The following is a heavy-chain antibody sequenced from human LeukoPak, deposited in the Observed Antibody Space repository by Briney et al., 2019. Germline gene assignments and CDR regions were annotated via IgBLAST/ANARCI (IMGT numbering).Heavy chain of an antibody. CDR3: TSFAVGPDFDY. D-gene: IGHD1-26*01. Sequence: GGSLRLSCAASGFTFSSYEMNWVRQAPGKGLEWVSYISSSGSTIYYADSVKGRFTISRDNAKNSLYLQMNSLRAEDTAVYYCTSFAVGPDFDYWGQGTLVTVSS. CDR1: GFTFSSYE. V-gene: IGHV3-48*03. CDR2: ISSSGSTI. J-gene: IGHJ4*02.